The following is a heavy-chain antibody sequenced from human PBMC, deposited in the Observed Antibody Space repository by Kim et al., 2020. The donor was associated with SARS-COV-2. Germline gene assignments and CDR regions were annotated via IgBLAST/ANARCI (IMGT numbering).Heavy chain of an antibody. CDR1: GFTFSSYW. CDR2: IKQDGSEK. V-gene: IGHV3-7*01. CDR3: ARSGSGWYFGRDWFDP. J-gene: IGHJ5*02. D-gene: IGHD6-19*01. Sequence: GGSLRLSCAASGFTFSSYWMSWVRQAPGKGLEWVANIKQDGSEKYYVDSVKGRFTISRDNAKNSLYLQMNSLRAEDTAVYYCARSGSGWYFGRDWFDPWGQGTLVTVSS.